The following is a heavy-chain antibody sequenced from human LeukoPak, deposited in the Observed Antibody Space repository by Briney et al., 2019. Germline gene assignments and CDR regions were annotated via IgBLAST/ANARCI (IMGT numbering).Heavy chain of an antibody. Sequence: ASVKVSCKASGYTFTSYDINWVRQATGQGLEWMGWMNPNSGNTGYAQKFQGRVTMTRNTSISTAYMELSSLRSEDTAVYYCARTTWIQLWLRADYFDYWGQGTLVTVSS. CDR3: ARTTWIQLWLRADYFDY. CDR2: MNPNSGNT. J-gene: IGHJ4*02. D-gene: IGHD5-18*01. CDR1: GYTFTSYD. V-gene: IGHV1-8*01.